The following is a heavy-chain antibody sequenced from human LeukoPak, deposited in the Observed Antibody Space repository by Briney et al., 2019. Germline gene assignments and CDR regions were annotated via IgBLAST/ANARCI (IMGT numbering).Heavy chain of an antibody. CDR2: IGNNGGGI. D-gene: IGHD2-21*01. CDR1: GFTFSTYT. V-gene: IGHV3-23*01. CDR3: AKDFRIGYSAHFDY. J-gene: IGHJ4*02. Sequence: GGSLRLSCAASGFTFSTYTMYWVRHPPGKRLEWVSIIGNNGGGIHYADSVKGRFSISRDNSKNTLYLQMDSLRGEDTAVYYCAKDFRIGYSAHFDYWGQGALVNVSS.